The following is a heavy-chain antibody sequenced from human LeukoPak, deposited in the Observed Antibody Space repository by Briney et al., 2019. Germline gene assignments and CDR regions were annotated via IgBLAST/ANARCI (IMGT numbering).Heavy chain of an antibody. CDR1: GGSISRSNW. J-gene: IGHJ6*02. CDR3: ARYAERKYGMDV. V-gene: IGHV4-4*02. CDR2: VYYSGSG. Sequence: SGTLSLTCAVSGGSISRSNWWSWFRQPPGKGLEWIGEVYYSGSGNYNMSFKSRVTISVDKSKNQFSLKLTSVTAADTAVYYCARYAERKYGMDVWGQGTTVIVSS.